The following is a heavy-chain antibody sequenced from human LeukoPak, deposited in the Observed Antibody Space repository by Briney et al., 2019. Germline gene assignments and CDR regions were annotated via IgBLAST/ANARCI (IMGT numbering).Heavy chain of an antibody. D-gene: IGHD5-18*01. CDR1: GLTFSSSW. V-gene: IGHV3-7*01. J-gene: IGHJ4*02. CDR3: ARDLAYSRLDY. Sequence: GGSLRLSCAVSGLTFSSSWMDWVRQAPGKGLEWVASINPDGNKKYSADSVKGRFTISRDNAENSLYLQINSLRVEDTAFYYCARDLAYSRLDYWGQGMLVTVSS. CDR2: INPDGNKK.